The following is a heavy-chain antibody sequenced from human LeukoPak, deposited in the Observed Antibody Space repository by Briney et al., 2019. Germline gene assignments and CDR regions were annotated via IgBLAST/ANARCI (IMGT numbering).Heavy chain of an antibody. Sequence: PSETLSLTCTVSGGSISSGSYYWSWIRQPAGKGLEWIGRIYTSGSTNYNPSLKSRVTISVDTSKNQFSLKLSSVTAADTAVYYCARDRRDRGSGSPYNWFDPWGQGTLVTVSS. CDR3: ARDRRDRGSGSPYNWFDP. CDR1: GGSISSGSYY. D-gene: IGHD3-10*01. J-gene: IGHJ5*02. V-gene: IGHV4-61*02. CDR2: IYTSGST.